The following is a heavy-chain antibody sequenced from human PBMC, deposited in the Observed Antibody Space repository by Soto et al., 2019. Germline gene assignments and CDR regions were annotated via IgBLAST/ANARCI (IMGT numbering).Heavy chain of an antibody. V-gene: IGHV4-61*01. CDR2: IYYSGST. CDR1: GGSVSSGSYY. D-gene: IGHD6-19*01. Sequence: QVQLQESGPGLVKPSETLSLTCTVSGGSVSSGSYYWSWIRQPPGKGLEWIGYIYYSGSTNYNPYLKSRVTISVDTSKNQFSLKLSSVTAADTAVYYCAREWLVLGGWFDPWGQGTLVTVSS. J-gene: IGHJ5*02. CDR3: AREWLVLGGWFDP.